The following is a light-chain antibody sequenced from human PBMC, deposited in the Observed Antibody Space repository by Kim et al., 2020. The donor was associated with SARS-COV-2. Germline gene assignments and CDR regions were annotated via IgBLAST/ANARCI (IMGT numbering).Light chain of an antibody. J-gene: IGLJ2*01. CDR3: CSYAGSSTLL. Sequence: GQSITISCAGTSSDVGSYDLVSWYQVHPGKVPKLIIYEGTKRPSGVSNRFSGSKSGHTAFLTISGLQPGDEAEYYCCSYAGSSTLLFGGGTKVTVL. CDR2: EGT. CDR1: SSDVGSYDL. V-gene: IGLV2-23*01.